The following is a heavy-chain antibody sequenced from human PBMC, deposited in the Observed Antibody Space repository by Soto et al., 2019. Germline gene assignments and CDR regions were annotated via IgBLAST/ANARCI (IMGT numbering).Heavy chain of an antibody. V-gene: IGHV1-46*03. J-gene: IGHJ4*02. Sequence: QVQLVQSGAEVKKPGASVKVSCKASGYTFTSYYMHWVRQAPGQGLEWMGIINPSGGSTSYAQKFQSRVTMTRDTSTSTVYMELSSLRSEDTAVYYCARRRHYYGSGSYFDYWGQGTLVTVSS. CDR1: GYTFTSYY. CDR3: ARRRHYYGSGSYFDY. D-gene: IGHD3-10*01. CDR2: INPSGGST.